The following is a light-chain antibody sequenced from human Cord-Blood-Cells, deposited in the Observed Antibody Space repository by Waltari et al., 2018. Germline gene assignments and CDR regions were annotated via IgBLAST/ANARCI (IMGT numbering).Light chain of an antibody. V-gene: IGLV2-11*01. J-gene: IGLJ1*01. Sequence: QSALTQPRSVSGSPGQSVTISCTGASSDVGGYNYVSWYKQHPGKAPKLMIYDVSKRPSGVPDRFSGSKSGNTASLTISGLQAEDEADYYCCSYAGSYTYVFGTGTKVTVL. CDR3: CSYAGSYTYV. CDR1: SSDVGGYNY. CDR2: DVS.